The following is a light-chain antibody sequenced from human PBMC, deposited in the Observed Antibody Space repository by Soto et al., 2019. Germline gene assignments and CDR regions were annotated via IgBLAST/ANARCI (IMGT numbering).Light chain of an antibody. CDR1: SSDVGGYNY. CDR3: RSYTSSSTLGV. V-gene: IGLV2-14*01. CDR2: EVS. J-gene: IGLJ2*01. Sequence: QSALTQPASVSGSPGQSITISCTGTSSDVGGYNYVSWYQQHPGKAPKLMIYEVSNRPSGVSNRFSGSKSGNTASLTISGLQAEDEADYYCRSYTSSSTLGVCGVGTQLTVL.